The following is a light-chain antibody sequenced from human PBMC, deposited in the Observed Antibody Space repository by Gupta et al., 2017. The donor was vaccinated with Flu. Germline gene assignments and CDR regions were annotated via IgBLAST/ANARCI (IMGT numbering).Light chain of an antibody. V-gene: IGKV3-20*01. CDR3: QQYGRSPLT. CDR1: HRVSSSY. J-gene: IGKJ4*01. CDR2: GAS. Sequence: VLTHSPPTLPFSPAERATTSSSTSHRVSSSYLAWYQQKPGQAPRLLIYGASSRATGIPDRFSGSGSGTDFTLTISRLEPEDFAVYYCQQYGRSPLTFGGGTKVEIK.